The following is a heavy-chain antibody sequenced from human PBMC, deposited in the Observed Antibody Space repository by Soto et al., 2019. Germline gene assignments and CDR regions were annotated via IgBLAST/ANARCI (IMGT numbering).Heavy chain of an antibody. J-gene: IGHJ5*02. V-gene: IGHV4-59*01. CDR2: VYSSGTS. D-gene: IGHD4-4*01. CDR1: GGSMNSYY. Sequence: QVQLQESGPGLVKPSETLSLTCTVSGGSMNSYYWSWIRQPPGKGLEWLGYVYSSGTSKYNVSLDSRITLPLGTTRNQFSLSLQSVTAADTAVYSCAPYSPPKKSYDSNPGWFDPWGQGTLVAVSS. CDR3: APYSPPKKSYDSNPGWFDP.